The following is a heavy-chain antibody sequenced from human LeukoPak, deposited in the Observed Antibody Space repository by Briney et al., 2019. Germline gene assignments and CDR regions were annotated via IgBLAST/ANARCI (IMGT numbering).Heavy chain of an antibody. Sequence: GGSLRLSCAASGFTFSSYGMHWVRQAPGKGLEWVAFIRYDGSNKYYADSVKGRFTISRDNSKNTLYLQMNSLRAEDTAVYYCAKEIEMATQTDDYWGQGTLVTVSS. CDR3: AKEIEMATQTDDY. J-gene: IGHJ4*02. CDR2: IRYDGSNK. CDR1: GFTFSSYG. D-gene: IGHD5-24*01. V-gene: IGHV3-30*02.